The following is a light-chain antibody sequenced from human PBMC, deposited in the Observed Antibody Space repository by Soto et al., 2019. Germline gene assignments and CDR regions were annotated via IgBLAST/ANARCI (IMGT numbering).Light chain of an antibody. CDR1: QSVSRN. CDR3: HEYTNWTPWT. Sequence: EIVMTQSPATLSVSPGERATLSCRASQSVSRNLAWYQQKPGQAPRLLIYGASTRAAGIPGRFSGSGSGTEFTLTISSLQSEDFAIYYCHEYTNWTPWTFGQGTKVVIK. V-gene: IGKV3-15*01. CDR2: GAS. J-gene: IGKJ1*01.